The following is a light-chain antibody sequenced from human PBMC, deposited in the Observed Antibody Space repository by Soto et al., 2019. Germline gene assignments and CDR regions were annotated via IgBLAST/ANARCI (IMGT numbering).Light chain of an antibody. Sequence: DIQMTQSPSSLSASVGDTVTITCRASQSISSYINWYQQKPGRAPKLLIYAASSLQRGVPSRFSGSGSGTDFTLTFSSLQPEDFASYYCQQSHITPQAFGQGTKVEVK. V-gene: IGKV1-39*01. CDR3: QQSHITPQA. CDR1: QSISSY. J-gene: IGKJ1*01. CDR2: AAS.